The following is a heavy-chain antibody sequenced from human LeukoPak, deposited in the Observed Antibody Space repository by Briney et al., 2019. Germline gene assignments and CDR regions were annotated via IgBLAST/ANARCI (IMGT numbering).Heavy chain of an antibody. J-gene: IGHJ4*02. CDR2: ISYDGSNK. D-gene: IGHD2-15*01. V-gene: IGHV3-30*04. CDR1: GFTFSSYS. CDR3: ARGFCSGSNCYPYDY. Sequence: PGGSLRLSCAASGFTFSSYSMHWVRQAPGKGLEWVAVISYDGSNKYYADSVKGRFTISRDNSKNTLYLQMNSLRAEDTAVYYCARGFCSGSNCYPYDYWGQGTLVTVSS.